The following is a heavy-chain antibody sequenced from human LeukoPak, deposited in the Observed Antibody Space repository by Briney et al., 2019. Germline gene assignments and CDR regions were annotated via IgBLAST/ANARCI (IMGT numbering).Heavy chain of an antibody. CDR2: IYTSGST. CDR3: ARVGRDRDYYYYYMDV. V-gene: IGHV4-4*07. Sequence: SETLSLTCTVSGGSISSYYWSWIRQPAGKGLEWIGRIYTSGSTNYNPSLKSRVTMSVDTSTNQFSLKLSSVTAADTAVYYCARVGRDRDYYYYYMDVWGKGTTVTVSS. J-gene: IGHJ6*03. CDR1: GGSISSYY.